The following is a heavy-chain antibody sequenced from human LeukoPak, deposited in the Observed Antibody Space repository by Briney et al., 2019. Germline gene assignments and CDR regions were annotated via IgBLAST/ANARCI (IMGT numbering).Heavy chain of an antibody. Sequence: PSETLSLTCAVSGYSISSGYYWGWIRQPPAKGLEWIGSIYHSGSTYYNPSLKSRVTISVDTSKNQFSLKLSSVTAADTAVYHCARRYGGIRHDAFDIWGQGTMVTVSS. CDR1: GYSISSGYY. CDR3: ARRYGGIRHDAFDI. D-gene: IGHD4-23*01. J-gene: IGHJ3*02. CDR2: IYHSGST. V-gene: IGHV4-38-2*01.